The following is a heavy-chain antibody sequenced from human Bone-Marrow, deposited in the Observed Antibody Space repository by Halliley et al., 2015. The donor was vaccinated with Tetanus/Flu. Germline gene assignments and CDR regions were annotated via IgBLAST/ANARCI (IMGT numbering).Heavy chain of an antibody. D-gene: IGHD4-17*01. CDR2: IYYSGST. Sequence: TLSLTCTVSGVSINSYYWSWIRKPPRKGLEWIGYIYYSGSTSYNPSLKSRVTMSVDRSKDQFSLRLTSVTAADAAVYYCARILPSTMTTDYWGQGTLVTVSS. CDR1: GVSINSYY. V-gene: IGHV4-59*01. J-gene: IGHJ4*02. CDR3: ARILPSTMTTDY.